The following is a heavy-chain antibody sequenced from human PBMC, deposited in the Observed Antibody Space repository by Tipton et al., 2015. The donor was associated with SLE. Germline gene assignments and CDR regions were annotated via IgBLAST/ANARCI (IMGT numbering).Heavy chain of an antibody. D-gene: IGHD5-12*01. Sequence: TLSLTCAVSGDSVSSTHWWNWVRQSPGKGLEWIGEIDHSGTTNYSPSLRSRVTMSLDKSKNEFSLKLSSVTAADTAIYYCACNGWVGYTAANFWGLGTLVTFST. J-gene: IGHJ4*02. V-gene: IGHV4-4*02. CDR1: GDSVSSTHW. CDR3: ACNGWVGYTAANF. CDR2: IDHSGTT.